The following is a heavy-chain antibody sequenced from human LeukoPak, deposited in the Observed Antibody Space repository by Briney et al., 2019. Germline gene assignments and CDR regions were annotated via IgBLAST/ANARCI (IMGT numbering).Heavy chain of an antibody. D-gene: IGHD3-22*01. V-gene: IGHV1-69*04. Sequence: GKVTCKASGGTFSIYAISWVRQPPGQGLEGMGRIIPIFGIANYAQKSQVRVTITADKSTSTAYMEPSRLRSEDTAVYYCATEQAYYDSSGYYSSWGPGNLVTVSP. CDR3: ATEQAYYDSSGYYSS. CDR1: GGTFSIYA. J-gene: IGHJ5*02. CDR2: IIPIFGIA.